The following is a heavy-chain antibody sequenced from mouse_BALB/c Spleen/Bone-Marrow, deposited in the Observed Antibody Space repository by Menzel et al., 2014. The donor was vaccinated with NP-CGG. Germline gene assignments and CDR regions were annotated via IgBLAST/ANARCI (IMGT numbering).Heavy chain of an antibody. CDR3: ARSGDYDIYYAMDY. CDR1: GYSFTGYN. D-gene: IGHD2-4*01. V-gene: IGHV1-39*01. J-gene: IGHJ4*01. Sequence: VQLQQSGPELEKPGASVKISCKASGYSFTGYNMNWVKQSNGKSLEWIGNIDPYYGDTSYNQKFKGKATLTVDKSSSTAYMQLKSLTSEDSAVYYCARSGDYDIYYAMDYWGQGTSVTVSS. CDR2: IDPYYGDT.